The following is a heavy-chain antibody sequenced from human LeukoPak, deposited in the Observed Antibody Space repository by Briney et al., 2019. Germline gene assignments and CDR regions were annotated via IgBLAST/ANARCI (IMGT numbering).Heavy chain of an antibody. CDR2: ISWNSGSI. J-gene: IGHJ4*02. CDR1: GFTFDDYA. CDR3: AKGDNYDFWSGYPDY. Sequence: GRSLRLSCAASGFTFDDYAMHWVRQAPGKGLELVSGISWNSGSIGYADSVKGRFTISRDNAKNSLYLQMNSLRAEDMALYYCAKGDNYDFWSGYPDYWGQGTLVTVSS. D-gene: IGHD3-3*01. V-gene: IGHV3-9*03.